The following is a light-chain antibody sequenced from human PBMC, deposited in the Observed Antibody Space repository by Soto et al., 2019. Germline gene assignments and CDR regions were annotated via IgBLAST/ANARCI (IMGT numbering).Light chain of an antibody. CDR2: KAA. Sequence: DIQMTQSPSTLSASVGDRVTITCRASQSISSWLAWYQQKPGKAPKLLIYKAASLESGVPSSLSGSRTGTPFTLTISSLQPDDFATYYCQQYNSYSWTFGQGTKVQIK. CDR3: QQYNSYSWT. CDR1: QSISSW. J-gene: IGKJ1*01. V-gene: IGKV1-5*03.